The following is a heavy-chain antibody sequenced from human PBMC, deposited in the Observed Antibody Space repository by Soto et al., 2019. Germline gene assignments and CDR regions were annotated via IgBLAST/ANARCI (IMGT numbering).Heavy chain of an antibody. Sequence: QVQLVQSGAEVKKPGASVKVSCKASGYTFTSYGISWVRQAPGQGLEWMGWIIDHNGNTKYAQKLQGRVTMTTDTSTSRAYMELRSLRSDDTAVYYCARDLSYGLCDYWGQGTLVTVSS. V-gene: IGHV1-18*01. D-gene: IGHD5-18*01. CDR2: IIDHNGNT. J-gene: IGHJ4*02. CDR1: GYTFTSYG. CDR3: ARDLSYGLCDY.